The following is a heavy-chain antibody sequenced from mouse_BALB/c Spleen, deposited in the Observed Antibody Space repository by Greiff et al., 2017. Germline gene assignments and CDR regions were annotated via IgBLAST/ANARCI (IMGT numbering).Heavy chain of an antibody. J-gene: IGHJ4*01. CDR1: GFTFSDYG. D-gene: IGHD2-3*01. CDR3: ASHDGYYAMDY. V-gene: IGHV5-15*02. Sequence: EVKLMESGGGLVQPGGSRKLSCAASGFTFSDYGMAWVRQAPGKGPEWVAFISNLAYSIYYADTVTGRFTISRENAKNTLYLEMSSLRSEDTAMYYCASHDGYYAMDYWGQGTSVTVSS. CDR2: ISNLAYSI.